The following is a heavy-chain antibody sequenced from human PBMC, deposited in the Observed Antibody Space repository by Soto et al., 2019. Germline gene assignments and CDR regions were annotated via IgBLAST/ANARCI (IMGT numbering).Heavy chain of an antibody. J-gene: IGHJ6*02. V-gene: IGHV3-53*01. Sequence: PGGSLRLSCAASGFTVSSKYMSWVRQAPGKGLEWISVIWSAGLIYYADSVRGRFTISRDISKNILYLEMTSLRADETAVYYCAREAPMDVWGQGTTVTVYS. CDR2: IWSAGLI. CDR3: AREAPMDV. CDR1: GFTVSSKY.